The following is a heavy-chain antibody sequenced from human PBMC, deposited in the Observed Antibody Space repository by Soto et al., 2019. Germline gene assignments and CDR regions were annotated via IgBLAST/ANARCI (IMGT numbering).Heavy chain of an antibody. CDR1: GGTFSSYA. CDR2: IIPIFGTA. D-gene: IGHD3-22*01. J-gene: IGHJ6*02. Sequence: SVKVSCKASGGTFSSYAISWVRQAPGQGLEWMGGIIPIFGTANYVQKFQGRVTITADESTSTAYMELSSLRSEDTAVYYCASQLYDYYDSSGLGNSYYYGMDVWGQGTTVTVSS. CDR3: ASQLYDYYDSSGLGNSYYYGMDV. V-gene: IGHV1-69*13.